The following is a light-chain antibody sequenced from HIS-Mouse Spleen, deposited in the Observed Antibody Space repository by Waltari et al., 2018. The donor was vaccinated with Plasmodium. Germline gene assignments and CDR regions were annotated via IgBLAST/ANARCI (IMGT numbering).Light chain of an antibody. J-gene: IGLJ2*01. Sequence: QSALTQPASVSGSPGQPITISCTGTSSDVGSYNLVSWYQQHPGKAPKLMIYEGSKRPSGVSNRFSGSKSGNTASLTISGLQAEDEADYYCCSYAGSRMVFGGGTKLTVL. V-gene: IGLV2-23*01. CDR2: EGS. CDR1: SSDVGSYNL. CDR3: CSYAGSRMV.